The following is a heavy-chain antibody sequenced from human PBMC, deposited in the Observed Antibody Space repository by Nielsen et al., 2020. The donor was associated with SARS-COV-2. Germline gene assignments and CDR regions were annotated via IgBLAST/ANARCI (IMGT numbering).Heavy chain of an antibody. D-gene: IGHD3-16*01. CDR1: GFTFSSYA. V-gene: IGHV3-30-3*01. CDR2: ISYDGSNK. Sequence: GESLKISCAASGFTFSSYAMHWVRQAPGKGLEWVAVISYDGSNKYYADSVKGRFTISRDNSKNTLYLQMNSLRAEDTAVYYCARGRIYGGKMGEVRYFDYWGQGTLVTVSS. J-gene: IGHJ4*02. CDR3: ARGRIYGGKMGEVRYFDY.